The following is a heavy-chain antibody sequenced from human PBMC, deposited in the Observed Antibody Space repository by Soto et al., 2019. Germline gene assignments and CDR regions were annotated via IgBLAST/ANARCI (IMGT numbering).Heavy chain of an antibody. CDR3: ARVHRYSSGWYAGYYGMDV. CDR2: ISSSGSTI. CDR1: GFTFSSYE. J-gene: IGHJ6*02. V-gene: IGHV3-48*03. Sequence: EVQLVESGGGLVQPGGSLRLSCAASGFTFSSYEMNWVHQAPGKGLEWVSYISSSGSTIYYADSVKGRFTISRDNAKNSLYLQMNSLRAEDTAVYYCARVHRYSSGWYAGYYGMDVWGQGTTVTVSS. D-gene: IGHD6-19*01.